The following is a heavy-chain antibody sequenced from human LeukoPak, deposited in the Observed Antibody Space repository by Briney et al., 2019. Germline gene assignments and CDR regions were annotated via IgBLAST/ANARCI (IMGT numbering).Heavy chain of an antibody. Sequence: SETLSLTCTVSGVSISSDSYYWSWIRQPAGKGLEWIGRFYTSGTTNYNPSLKSRVTISVDKPKNQFFLQVSSVTAADTAIYYCARDSGVGATHYFDLWGQGTLVTVSS. CDR3: ARDSGVGATHYFDL. J-gene: IGHJ4*02. D-gene: IGHD1-26*01. V-gene: IGHV4-61*02. CDR2: FYTSGTT. CDR1: GVSISSDSYY.